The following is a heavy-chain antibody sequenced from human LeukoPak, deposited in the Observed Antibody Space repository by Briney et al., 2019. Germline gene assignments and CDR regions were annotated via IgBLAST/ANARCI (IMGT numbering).Heavy chain of an antibody. D-gene: IGHD2-2*01. CDR3: ARTVGYCSSTSCYPRYYYYYYMDV. Sequence: ASVKVSCKASGYTFTGYYMHWVRQAPGQGLEWMGWINPNSGGTNYAQKFQGRVTMTRDTSISTAYMELSRLRSDDTAVYYCARTVGYCSSTSCYPRYYYYYYMDVWGKGTTVTISS. CDR1: GYTFTGYY. V-gene: IGHV1-2*02. J-gene: IGHJ6*03. CDR2: INPNSGGT.